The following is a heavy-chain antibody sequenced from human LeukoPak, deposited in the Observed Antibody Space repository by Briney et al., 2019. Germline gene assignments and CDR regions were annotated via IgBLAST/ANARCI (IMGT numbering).Heavy chain of an antibody. CDR2: IKQDGSEK. Sequence: PGGSLRLSCAASGFTFSSYWMSWVRQAPGKGLEWVANIKQDGSEKYYVDSVKGRFTISRDNAKNSLYLQMNSLRAEDMALYYCAKGFSRYFDWLSVWGQGTLVTVSS. CDR1: GFTFSSYW. J-gene: IGHJ4*02. CDR3: AKGFSRYFDWLSV. D-gene: IGHD3-9*01. V-gene: IGHV3-7*03.